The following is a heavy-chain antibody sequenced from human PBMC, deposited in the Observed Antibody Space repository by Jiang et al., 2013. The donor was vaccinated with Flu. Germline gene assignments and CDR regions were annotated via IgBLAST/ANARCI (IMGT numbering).Heavy chain of an antibody. Sequence: SRGLEWLGRTYYRSEWYNDYGVSMKSRITFNPDTSKNQFSLQLNSVTPEDTAVYYCARDQWGTYFDYWGPGNPGHRLL. D-gene: IGHD3-16*01. J-gene: IGHJ4*02. CDR3: ARDQWGTYFDY. V-gene: IGHV6-1*01. CDR2: TYYRSEWYN.